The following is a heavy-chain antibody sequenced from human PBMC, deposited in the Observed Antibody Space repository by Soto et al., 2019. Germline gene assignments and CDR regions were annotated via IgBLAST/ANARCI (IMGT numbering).Heavy chain of an antibody. CDR3: ARLVAAGITYYFDS. CDR1: AFSLSTSGVG. J-gene: IGHJ4*02. V-gene: IGHV2-5*02. Sequence: QITLKESGPTLVKPTQTLTLTCTFSAFSLSTSGVGVGWIRQPPGKALEWLTFIYWDDDKRYSPSLKSRLTITKDTSKNQVVLTMTNMDPVDTATYYCARLVAAGITYYFDSWGQGTLVTVPS. CDR2: IYWDDDK. D-gene: IGHD2-21*01.